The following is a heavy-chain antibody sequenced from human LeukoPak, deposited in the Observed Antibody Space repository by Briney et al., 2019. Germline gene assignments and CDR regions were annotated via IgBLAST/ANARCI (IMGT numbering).Heavy chain of an antibody. D-gene: IGHD5-12*01. J-gene: IGHJ4*02. Sequence: GGSLRLSCAASGFTVSSNYMSWVRQAPGKGLEWASVIYSGGSTYYADSVKGRFTISRDNSKNTLYLQMNSLRAEDTAVCYCASNGRRGYSGYDSTLDYWGQGTLVTVSS. V-gene: IGHV3-53*01. CDR1: GFTVSSNY. CDR2: IYSGGST. CDR3: ASNGRRGYSGYDSTLDY.